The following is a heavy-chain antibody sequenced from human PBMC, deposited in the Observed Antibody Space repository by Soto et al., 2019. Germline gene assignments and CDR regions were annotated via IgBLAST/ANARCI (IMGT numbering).Heavy chain of an antibody. CDR2: IYHSGST. CDR1: GGSIRSSNW. V-gene: IGHV4-4*02. CDR3: AIAEGRGVIRGSYYDGMDV. J-gene: IGHJ6*02. Sequence: SGNLSLTCAVSGGSIRSSNWWSWVRQPPGPRLEWIGEIYHSGSTNYNPSLKSRVTISVDKSKNQFSLKMSSVTAADTAVYYCAIAEGRGVIRGSYYDGMDVWGQGSMVT. D-gene: IGHD3-10*01.